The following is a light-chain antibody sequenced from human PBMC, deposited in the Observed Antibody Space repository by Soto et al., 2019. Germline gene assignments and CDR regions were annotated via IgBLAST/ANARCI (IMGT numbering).Light chain of an antibody. CDR3: SSYAGINSLV. J-gene: IGLJ2*01. V-gene: IGLV2-8*01. CDR1: SCDVGGYNY. Sequence: QSVLTQPPSASGSPGQSVTISCTGTSCDVGGYNYVSCYQQHAGKAPKLMIYEVSKRPSGAPHRFCGSKSGNTASLTVSGLQAEDEADYYCSSYAGINSLVFGGGTKLTVL. CDR2: EVS.